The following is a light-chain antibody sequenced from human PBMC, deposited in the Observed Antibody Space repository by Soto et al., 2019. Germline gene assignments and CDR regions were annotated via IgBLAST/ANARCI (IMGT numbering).Light chain of an antibody. Sequence: EIVLTQSPGTLSLSPGERATLSCRASQTINNNVAWYQLKDGQVPRLVIYGASTRATDIPARFSGSGFGTDFTFTITRLEPEDFAVYYCQQYGDSPQTFGPGTKVDIK. CDR1: QTINNN. J-gene: IGKJ1*01. V-gene: IGKV3-20*01. CDR3: QQYGDSPQT. CDR2: GAS.